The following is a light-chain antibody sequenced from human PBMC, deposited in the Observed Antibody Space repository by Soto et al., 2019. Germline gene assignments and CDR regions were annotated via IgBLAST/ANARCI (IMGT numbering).Light chain of an antibody. V-gene: IGKV2D-29*01. J-gene: IGKJ4*01. CDR1: QSLVHSDGKTY. CDR3: MQSIELPLT. CDR2: EVF. Sequence: DVVMTQTPLSLSVAPGQPASISCKSSQSLVHSDGKTYLYWYLQKAGQPPQLLVHEVFNRFSGVPDRFSGSGSGTEFTLRISRVEAKDVGVYYCMQSIELPLTFGGGTKVEIK.